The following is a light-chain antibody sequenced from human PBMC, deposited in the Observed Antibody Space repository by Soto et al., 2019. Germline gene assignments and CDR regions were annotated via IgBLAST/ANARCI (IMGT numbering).Light chain of an antibody. CDR3: AAWDDSLNGYYV. J-gene: IGLJ1*01. CDR2: SNT. Sequence: QSVLTQPPSVSGAPGQRVTISCTGSSSNIGSTYDVQWYQQLPGTAPKLLIHSNTQRPSGVPDRFSGSKSGTSASLAISGLQSEDEADYYCAAWDDSLNGYYVFGTGTKVTVL. CDR1: SSNIGSTYD. V-gene: IGLV1-40*01.